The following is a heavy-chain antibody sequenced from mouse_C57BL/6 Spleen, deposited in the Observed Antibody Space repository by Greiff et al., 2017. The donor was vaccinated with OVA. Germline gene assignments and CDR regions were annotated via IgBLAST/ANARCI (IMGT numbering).Heavy chain of an antibody. CDR3: AIIDSSGDMFAY. D-gene: IGHD3-2*02. CDR2: IYPGSGST. J-gene: IGHJ3*01. V-gene: IGHV1-55*01. Sequence: QVQLQQPGAELVKPGASVKMSCKASGYTFTSYWITWVKQRPGQGLEWIGDIYPGSGSTNYNEKFKSKATLTVDTSSSTAYMQLSSLTSEDSAVYYCAIIDSSGDMFAYWGQGTLVTVSA. CDR1: GYTFTSYW.